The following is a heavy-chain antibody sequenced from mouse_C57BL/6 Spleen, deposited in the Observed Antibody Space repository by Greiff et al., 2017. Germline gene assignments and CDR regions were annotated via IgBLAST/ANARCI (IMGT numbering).Heavy chain of an antibody. CDR1: GYTFTDYE. V-gene: IGHV1-15*01. J-gene: IGHJ2*01. Sequence: QVQLQQSGAELVRPGASVTLSCKASGYTFTDYEMHWVKQTPVHGLEWIGAIDPETGGTAYNQKFKGKAILTADKSSRTAYMELRSLTSEDSAVYYCTRQDFDYWGQGTTLTVSS. CDR2: IDPETGGT. CDR3: TRQDFDY.